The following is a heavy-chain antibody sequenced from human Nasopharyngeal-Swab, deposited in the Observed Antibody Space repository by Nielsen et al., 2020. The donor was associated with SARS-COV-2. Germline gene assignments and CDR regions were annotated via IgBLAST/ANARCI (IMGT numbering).Heavy chain of an antibody. CDR2: IKQDGSEK. CDR3: ARKGSSRDGSYFDY. J-gene: IGHJ4*02. Sequence: GESLKISCAASGSTFSSYWMSWVRQAPGKGLEWVANIKQDGSEKYYVDSVKGRFTISRDNAKNSLYLQMNSLRAEDTAVYYCARKGSSRDGSYFDYWGQGTLVTVSS. CDR1: GSTFSSYW. V-gene: IGHV3-7*01. D-gene: IGHD3-10*01.